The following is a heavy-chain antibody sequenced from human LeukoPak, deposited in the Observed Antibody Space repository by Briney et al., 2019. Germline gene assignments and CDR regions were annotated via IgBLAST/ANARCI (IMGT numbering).Heavy chain of an antibody. J-gene: IGHJ4*02. Sequence: SETLSLTCSVSGGSISSSSYYWGWIRQPPGKGLEWIGSISYTGSTSYNPSLKSRVSISVDTSKNQFSLKLSSVTAADTAVYYCARDSSGYYPDYWGQGTLVTVSS. D-gene: IGHD3-22*01. V-gene: IGHV4-39*07. CDR1: GGSISSSSYY. CDR2: ISYTGST. CDR3: ARDSSGYYPDY.